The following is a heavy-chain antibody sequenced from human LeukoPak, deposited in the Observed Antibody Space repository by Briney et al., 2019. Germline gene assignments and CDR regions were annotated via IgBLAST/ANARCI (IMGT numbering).Heavy chain of an antibody. CDR1: GFPFGTSW. V-gene: IGHV3-7*01. CDR2: IKQDGSEK. Sequence: QAAGPLRLSCAASGFPFGTSWMRGARRAPGKGLEWVANIKQDGSEKYYVDSVKGRFTISRDNAKNSLYLQMNSLRADDTAVYYCARANYWGQGTLVAVSS. J-gene: IGHJ4*02. CDR3: ARANY.